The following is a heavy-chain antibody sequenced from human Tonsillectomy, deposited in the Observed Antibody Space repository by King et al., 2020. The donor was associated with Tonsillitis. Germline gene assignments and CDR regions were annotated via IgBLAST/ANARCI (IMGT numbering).Heavy chain of an antibody. D-gene: IGHD3-10*01. V-gene: IGHV4-38-2*02. CDR2: IFHSGST. J-gene: IGHJ4*02. Sequence: QLQESGPGLVKPSETLSLTCTVSDFSITTGYYWAWIRQPPEKGLEFIGSIFHSGSTQYNPSLKSRVTISVDTSKNQFSLKLNSVTAGDTAVYYCAREVGPFDYWGQGILVTVSS. CDR3: AREVGPFDY. CDR1: DFSITTGYY.